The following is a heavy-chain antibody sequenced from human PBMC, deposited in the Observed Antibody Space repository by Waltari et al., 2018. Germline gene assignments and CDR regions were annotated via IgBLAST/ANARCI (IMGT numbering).Heavy chain of an antibody. V-gene: IGHV1-24*01. CDR2: FDPEDGET. D-gene: IGHD3-16*01. CDR3: ATGVVTSFLGEFDY. CDR1: GHTRPELS. J-gene: IGHJ4*02. Sequence: QVQLIQSGAEVKKPGAPVKVSAKVSGHTRPELSMHWVRQAPGKGLEWMGGFDPEDGETIYAQKFQGRVTMTEDTLTETAYLELRSLRLEDTAVYYCATGVVTSFLGEFDYWGQGTLVTVSS.